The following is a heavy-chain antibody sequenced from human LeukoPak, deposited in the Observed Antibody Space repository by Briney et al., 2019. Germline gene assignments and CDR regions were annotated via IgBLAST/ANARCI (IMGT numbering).Heavy chain of an antibody. V-gene: IGHV1-46*01. CDR2: INPSGGST. Sequence: ASVKVSCKASGYTFTSYYMHWVRQAPGQGLEWMGIINPSGGSTSYAQKFQGRVTMTRDTSTSTVYMELSSLRSEDTAVYYYARRGVRYSSGWYGGDDAFDIWGQGTMVTVSS. CDR3: ARRGVRYSSGWYGGDDAFDI. D-gene: IGHD6-19*01. J-gene: IGHJ3*02. CDR1: GYTFTSYY.